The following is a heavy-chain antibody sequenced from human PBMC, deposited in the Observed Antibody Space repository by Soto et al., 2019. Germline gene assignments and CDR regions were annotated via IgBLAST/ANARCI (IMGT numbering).Heavy chain of an antibody. J-gene: IGHJ4*02. CDR1: GASVTSGGFH. Sequence: QVQLQDSGPGLVKPSDTLSLTGTVSGASVTSGGFHWSWIRQPPGTGLEWIGQIQPGGSSKYDSSLNSEVDIPLDASKNRFSLKIDSVTAADTAMDYCAAYEGEFGGDGYWGQGTLVTVSS. V-gene: IGHV4-61*03. CDR3: AAYEGEFGGDGY. D-gene: IGHD3-16*01. CDR2: IQPGGSS.